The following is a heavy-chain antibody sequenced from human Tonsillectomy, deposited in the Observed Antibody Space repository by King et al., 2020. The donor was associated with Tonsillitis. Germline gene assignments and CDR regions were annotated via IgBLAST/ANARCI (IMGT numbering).Heavy chain of an antibody. CDR2: IYTSGST. J-gene: IGHJ5*02. CDR1: GGSISSGIYY. D-gene: IGHD3/OR15-3a*01. Sequence: QLQESGPGLVKPSQTLSLTCTVSGGSISSGIYYWSCIRQPAGKGLEWIGRIYTSGSTNINSSLKSRVTMSVDTSKNQISLRLTSVTAADTAVYYCAREYYKFSFDPWGQGTLVAVSS. V-gene: IGHV4-61*02. CDR3: AREYYKFSFDP.